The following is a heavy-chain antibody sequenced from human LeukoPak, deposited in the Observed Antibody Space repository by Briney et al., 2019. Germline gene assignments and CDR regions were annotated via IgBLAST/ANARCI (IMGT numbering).Heavy chain of an antibody. Sequence: GGSLRLSCAASGFTFSDYYMSWIRQAPGKGLGWVSYISSSGSTIYYADSVKGRFTISRDNAKNSLYLQMNSLRAEDTAVYYCARDWYYDFWSGYYTGAFDIWGQGTMVTVSS. J-gene: IGHJ3*02. CDR1: GFTFSDYY. CDR2: ISSSGSTI. V-gene: IGHV3-11*04. D-gene: IGHD3-3*01. CDR3: ARDWYYDFWSGYYTGAFDI.